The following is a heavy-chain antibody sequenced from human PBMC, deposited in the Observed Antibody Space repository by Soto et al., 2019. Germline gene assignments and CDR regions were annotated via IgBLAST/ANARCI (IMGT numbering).Heavy chain of an antibody. CDR3: ARGGGDFWXGYCTTRCWYYYYGMDV. CDR1: GYTFTGYY. Sequence: ASVKVSCKASGYTFTGYYMHWVRQAPGQGLEWMGWINPNSGGTNYAQKFQGRVTMTRDTSISTAYMELSRLRSDDTAVYYCARGGGDFWXGYCTTRCWYYYYGMDVWGQGTTVTVSS. J-gene: IGHJ6*02. V-gene: IGHV1-2*02. CDR2: INPNSGGT. D-gene: IGHD3-3*01.